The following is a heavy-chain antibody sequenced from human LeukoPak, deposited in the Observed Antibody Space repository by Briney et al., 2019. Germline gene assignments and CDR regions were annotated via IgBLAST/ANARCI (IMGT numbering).Heavy chain of an antibody. Sequence: GGSLRLSCAASGLTFSNAWMSWVRQAPGKGLEWAGRIKSKTDGGTTEYAAPVKGRFTISRDDSKNTLYLQMNSLKTEDTAVYFCTTVGLGLERRVGSDYWGQGALVTVSS. CDR3: TTVGLGLERRVGSDY. CDR1: GLTFSNAW. J-gene: IGHJ4*02. CDR2: IKSKTDGGTT. V-gene: IGHV3-15*01. D-gene: IGHD1-1*01.